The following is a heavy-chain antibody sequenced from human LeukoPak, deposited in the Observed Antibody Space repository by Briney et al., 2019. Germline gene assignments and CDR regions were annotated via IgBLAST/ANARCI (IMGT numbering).Heavy chain of an antibody. J-gene: IGHJ5*02. D-gene: IGHD3-3*01. CDR3: ARENGVVFNNWFDP. CDR2: TYYRSKWYN. Sequence: SQTLSLTCAISGDSVSSNSAAWNWIRQSPPRGLEWLGRTYYRSKWYNDYAVSVKSRITINPDTSKNQFSLQLNSVTPEDTAVYYCARENGVVFNNWFDPWGQGTLVTVSS. V-gene: IGHV6-1*01. CDR1: GDSVSSNSAA.